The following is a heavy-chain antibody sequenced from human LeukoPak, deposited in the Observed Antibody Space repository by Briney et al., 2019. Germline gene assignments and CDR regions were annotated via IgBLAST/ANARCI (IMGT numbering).Heavy chain of an antibody. D-gene: IGHD3-10*01. CDR2: ISSSGSTK. V-gene: IGHV3-48*03. CDR3: AREDPIVRGVYYYYYMDV. Sequence: GGSLRLSCAASGFTFSSYEMKWVRQAPGKGLEWVSYISSSGSTKYYADSVKGRFTISRDNAKNSLYLQMNSLRAEDTAVYYCAREDPIVRGVYYYYYMDVWGKGTTVTISS. CDR1: GFTFSSYE. J-gene: IGHJ6*03.